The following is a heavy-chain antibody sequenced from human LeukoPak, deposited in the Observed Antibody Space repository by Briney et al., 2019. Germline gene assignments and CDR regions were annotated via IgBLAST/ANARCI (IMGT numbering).Heavy chain of an antibody. Sequence: ASVKVSCKASGYTFTGYYMHWVRQAPGQGLEWMGVINPRGGSTAYARKFQGRVTMTRDTSTSTVYMELSSLRSEDTAVYYCARESIDGYSDHWGQGTLVTVSS. CDR2: INPRGGST. CDR3: ARESIDGYSDH. V-gene: IGHV1-46*01. D-gene: IGHD5-24*01. CDR1: GYTFTGYY. J-gene: IGHJ4*02.